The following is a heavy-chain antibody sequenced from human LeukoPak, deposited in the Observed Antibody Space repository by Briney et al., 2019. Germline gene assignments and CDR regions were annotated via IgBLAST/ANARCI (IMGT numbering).Heavy chain of an antibody. CDR1: GFTFSDYY. CDR3: ARDWDVGYSYAFDY. J-gene: IGHJ4*02. Sequence: PGGSLRLSSAASGFTFSDYYMSWIRQAPGKGLEWVSYISSSGSTIYYADSVKGRFTISRDNAKNSLYLQMNSLRAEDTAVYYCARDWDVGYSYAFDYWGQGTLVTVSS. V-gene: IGHV3-11*04. D-gene: IGHD5-18*01. CDR2: ISSSGSTI.